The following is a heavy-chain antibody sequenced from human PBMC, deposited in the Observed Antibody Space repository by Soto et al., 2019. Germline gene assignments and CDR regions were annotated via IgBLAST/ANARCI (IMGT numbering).Heavy chain of an antibody. CDR1: GGSISSYY. CDR2: IYYSGST. J-gene: IGHJ4*02. Sequence: SETLSLTCTVSGGSISSYYWSWIRQPPGKGLEWIGYIYYSGSTNYNPSLKSRVTISVDTSKNQFSLKLSSVTAADTAVYYCAGHDYPWGVDYWGQGTLVTVSS. D-gene: IGHD4-17*01. V-gene: IGHV4-59*01. CDR3: AGHDYPWGVDY.